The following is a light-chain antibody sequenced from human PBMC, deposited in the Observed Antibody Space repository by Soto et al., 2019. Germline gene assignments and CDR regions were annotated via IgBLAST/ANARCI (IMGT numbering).Light chain of an antibody. J-gene: IGLJ2*01. V-gene: IGLV2-14*01. CDR3: SSYTSSSPHVV. Sequence: QSALTQPAPVSGYPGQSITISCTGTSSDVGGYNYVSWYQQHPGKAPKLMIYEVSNRPSGVSNRFSGSKSGNTASLTISGLQAEDEADFYCSSYTSSSPHVVFGGGTKVTVL. CDR2: EVS. CDR1: SSDVGGYNY.